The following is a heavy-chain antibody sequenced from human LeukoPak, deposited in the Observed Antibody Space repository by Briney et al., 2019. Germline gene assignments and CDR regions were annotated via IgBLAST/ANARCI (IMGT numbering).Heavy chain of an antibody. CDR1: GYAFTSYG. V-gene: IGHV1-18*01. CDR2: ISAYNGNT. Sequence: AASVKVSCKASGYAFTSYGISWVRQAPGQGLEWMGWISAYNGNTNYAPKLQGRVTMTTDTSTSTAYMELRSLRSDDTAVYYCAREDCSGGSCYSLSLTPIFHVFDIWGQGTMVTVSS. D-gene: IGHD2-15*01. CDR3: AREDCSGGSCYSLSLTPIFHVFDI. J-gene: IGHJ3*02.